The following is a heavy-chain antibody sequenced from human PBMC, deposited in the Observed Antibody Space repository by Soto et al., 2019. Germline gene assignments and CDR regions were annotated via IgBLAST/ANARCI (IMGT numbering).Heavy chain of an antibody. CDR1: GFSVSDYA. J-gene: IGHJ6*02. CDR2: ISGGGDGT. V-gene: IGHV3-23*01. CDR3: TKSRRSVLMVYGFGGMDV. Sequence: GGSLRLSCAASGFSVSDYAMSWVRQAPGKGLEWVSSISGGGDGTYYGDSVKGRFTLSRDTSQKTLYLQMNNLRGEDTAVYFCTKSRRSVLMVYGFGGMDVCGRGTTVTVSS. D-gene: IGHD2-8*01.